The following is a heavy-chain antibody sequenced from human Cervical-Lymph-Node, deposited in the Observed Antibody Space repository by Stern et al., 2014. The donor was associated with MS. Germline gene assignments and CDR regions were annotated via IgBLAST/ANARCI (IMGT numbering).Heavy chain of an antibody. V-gene: IGHV3-33*01. Sequence: QLVESGGGVVQPGRSLRLSCATSGFTFRSHAMHWVRQAPGKGLEWVAQIWYDGTNKYYADSVTGRFTISRDNSKNTLDLQMNSLRGEDTGVYYCARDGQQLAPYTMDVWGQGTTVTVSS. D-gene: IGHD6-13*01. CDR3: ARDGQQLAPYTMDV. CDR1: GFTFRSHA. J-gene: IGHJ6*02. CDR2: IWYDGTNK.